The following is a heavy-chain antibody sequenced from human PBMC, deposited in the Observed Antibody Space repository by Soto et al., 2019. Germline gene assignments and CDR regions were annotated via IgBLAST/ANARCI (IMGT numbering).Heavy chain of an antibody. D-gene: IGHD6-19*01. CDR2: IYPAGPT. Sequence: GGSLRLSCAASGFTVTGMFMNWVRQAPGKGLEWVSVIYPAGPTYYADSVKGRFTISRDNSKNTLFLQLNNLRAEDTAVYYCARDADSSGLHYWGQGILVTVSS. V-gene: IGHV3-53*01. J-gene: IGHJ4*02. CDR3: ARDADSSGLHY. CDR1: GFTVTGMF.